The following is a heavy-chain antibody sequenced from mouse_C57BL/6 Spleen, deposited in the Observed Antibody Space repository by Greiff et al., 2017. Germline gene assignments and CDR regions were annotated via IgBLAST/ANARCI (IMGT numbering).Heavy chain of an antibody. J-gene: IGHJ4*01. CDR1: GYTFTDYY. CDR2: INPYNGGT. CDR3: ARGRLLYAKDY. D-gene: IGHD3-2*02. V-gene: IGHV1-19*01. Sequence: EVKLQQSGPVLVKPGASVKMSCKASGYTFTDYYMNWVKQSHGKSLEWIGVINPYNGGTSYNQKFKGTATLTVDKSSSTAYMELNSLTSEDSAVYYCARGRLLYAKDYWGQGTSVTVSS.